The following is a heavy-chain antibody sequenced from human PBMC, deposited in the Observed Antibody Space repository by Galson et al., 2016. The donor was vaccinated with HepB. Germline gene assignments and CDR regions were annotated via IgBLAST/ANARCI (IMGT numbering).Heavy chain of an antibody. Sequence: SLRLSCAASGFTFSKYGMHWVRQAPGKGLEWVAADSMDGRRKFYADSVKGRFTISRDNSNNILFLQMSSLRADDTAVYFCAKRHEYCPPVGCSVDYWGQGTLVSVSS. CDR3: AKRHEYCPPVGCSVDY. CDR2: DSMDGRRK. D-gene: IGHD2/OR15-2a*01. CDR1: GFTFSKYG. V-gene: IGHV3-30*18. J-gene: IGHJ4*02.